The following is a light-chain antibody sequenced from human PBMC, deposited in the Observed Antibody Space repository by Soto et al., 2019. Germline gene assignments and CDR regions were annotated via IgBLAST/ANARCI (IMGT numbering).Light chain of an antibody. J-gene: IGKJ5*01. CDR3: QQRSNRPLT. V-gene: IGKV3-11*01. CDR2: GAS. Sequence: EIVMPQSPAPLSVSPGGRATLSCRASQSISDTLAWYQQKPGQAPRLLIYGASKRATGFPARFSGSGSGTDFTLTISGLDPEDFAVYYCQQRSNRPLTFGQGTRLEIK. CDR1: QSISDT.